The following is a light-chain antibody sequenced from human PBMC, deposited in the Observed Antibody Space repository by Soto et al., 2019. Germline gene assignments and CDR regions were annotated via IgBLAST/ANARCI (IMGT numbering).Light chain of an antibody. CDR2: GAS. CDR3: KKYGTSPSIP. CDR1: QSVSNNY. Sequence: EIVLTQSPGTLSLSPGERATLSCKTSQSVSNNYLAWYQQRPGQAPRLLIYGASSRATGIPDKFSGSGSGTAFTLTISRLEPEDFAVYYCKKYGTSPSIPFGQGTRLEIK. J-gene: IGKJ5*01. V-gene: IGKV3-20*01.